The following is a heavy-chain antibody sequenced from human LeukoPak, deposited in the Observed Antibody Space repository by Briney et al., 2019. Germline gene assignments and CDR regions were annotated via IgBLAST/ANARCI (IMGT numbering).Heavy chain of an antibody. CDR3: ASGVRGVIPFYYYGMDV. CDR2: INHSGST. J-gene: IGHJ6*02. D-gene: IGHD3-10*01. V-gene: IGHV4-34*01. CDR1: GGSFSGYY. Sequence: SETLSLTCAVYGGSFSGYYWSWIRQPPGKGLEWIGEINHSGSTNYNPSLKSRVTTSVDTSKNQFSLKLSSVTAADTAVYYCASGVRGVIPFYYYGMDVWGQGTTVTVSS.